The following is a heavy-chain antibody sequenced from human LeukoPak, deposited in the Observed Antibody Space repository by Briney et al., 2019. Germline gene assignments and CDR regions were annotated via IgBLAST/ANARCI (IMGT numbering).Heavy chain of an antibody. J-gene: IGHJ4*02. CDR3: ARVAAGTDY. V-gene: IGHV3-15*01. Sequence: PGGSLRLSCAASGFTFSDAWMSWIRQAPGKGLEWVGRIKSRTDGGTTSAKGRFSISRDDSKNTLYLQMNSLKTEDTAVYYCARVAAGTDYWGQGTLVTVSS. CDR2: IKSRTDGGT. D-gene: IGHD6-19*01. CDR1: GFTFSDAW.